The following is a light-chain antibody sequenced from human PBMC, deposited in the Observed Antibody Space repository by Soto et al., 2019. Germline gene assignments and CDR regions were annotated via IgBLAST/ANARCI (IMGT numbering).Light chain of an antibody. Sequence: QSALTQPASVSGSPGQSITISCTGTSSDVGGYNSVSWYRQDPGKAPKLIIYDVTNRPSGVSNRFSGSKSGNTASPTISGLQAEDEADYHCSSFTSSITYVFGTGTKVTVL. V-gene: IGLV2-14*01. CDR3: SSFTSSITYV. J-gene: IGLJ1*01. CDR1: SSDVGGYNS. CDR2: DVT.